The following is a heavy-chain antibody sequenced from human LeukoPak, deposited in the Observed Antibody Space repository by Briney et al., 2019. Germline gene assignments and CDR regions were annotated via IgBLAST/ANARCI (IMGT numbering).Heavy chain of an antibody. CDR2: IKQDGSEK. D-gene: IGHD5-12*01. CDR3: ARDGLGRGYDPLDY. V-gene: IGHV3-7*03. J-gene: IGHJ4*02. CDR1: GFTFSNYW. Sequence: GGSLRLSCAASGFTFSNYWMDWVRQVPGKGLEWVADIKQDGSEKYYVDSVKGRFTISRDNVKNSLYLQMNSLRAEDTAVYYCARDGLGRGYDPLDYWGQGTLVTVSS.